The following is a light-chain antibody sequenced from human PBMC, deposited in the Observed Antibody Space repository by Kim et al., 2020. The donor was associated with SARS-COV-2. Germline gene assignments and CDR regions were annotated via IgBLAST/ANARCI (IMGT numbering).Light chain of an antibody. V-gene: IGKV1-33*01. CDR2: DAS. CDR1: QDISNC. Sequence: DIQMTQSPSSLPASVGDKVTITCQARQDISNCLNCYQQKPGKAPKLLIYDASNLETGVPSRFSGSGSGTDFTFTISSLQPEDIATYYCQQYDNLPITFGQGTRLEIK. J-gene: IGKJ5*01. CDR3: QQYDNLPIT.